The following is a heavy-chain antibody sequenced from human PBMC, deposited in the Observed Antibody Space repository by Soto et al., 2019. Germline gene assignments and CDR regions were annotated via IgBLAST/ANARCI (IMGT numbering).Heavy chain of an antibody. Sequence: SQTLSLTCAISGDSVSSNSASWNLIRQSPSRGLEWLGRTYYKSKWNNDYALSVKSRITINPDTSKNQFSLHLYSVAPEDTAVYYCALLSMDYYGMDVWGQGTTVTVYS. J-gene: IGHJ6*02. CDR2: TYYKSKWNN. CDR3: ALLSMDYYGMDV. D-gene: IGHD2-2*03. CDR1: GDSVSSNSAS. V-gene: IGHV6-1*01.